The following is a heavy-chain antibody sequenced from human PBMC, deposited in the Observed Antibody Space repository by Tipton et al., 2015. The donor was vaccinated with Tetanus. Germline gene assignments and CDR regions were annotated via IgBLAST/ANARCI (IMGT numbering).Heavy chain of an antibody. CDR3: ARDQARGARGWNYFDY. CDR2: IHSSGST. D-gene: IGHD1-26*01. J-gene: IGHJ4*02. CDR1: GGSISGGRYY. V-gene: IGHV4-31*03. Sequence: TLSLTCTVSGGSISGGRYYWSWIRQRPGKGLEWIGDIHSSGSTYSDPSLKGRVTISVDTSKNQFSLRLNSVTAADTAVYYCARDQARGARGWNYFDYWGLGTLVTVSS.